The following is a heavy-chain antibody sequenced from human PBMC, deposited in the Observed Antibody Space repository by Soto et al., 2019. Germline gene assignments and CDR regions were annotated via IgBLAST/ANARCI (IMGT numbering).Heavy chain of an antibody. Sequence: EVQLLESGGGLVQPGGSLRLSCAASGFTFSSYAMSWVRQAPGKGLEWVSAISGSGGSTYYADSVKGRFTISRDNSKNTLYLQMNSLRAEDTAVYYCAKDPRIDSDYGDYLNYYYYMDVWGKGTTVTVSS. D-gene: IGHD4-17*01. CDR3: AKDPRIDSDYGDYLNYYYYMDV. V-gene: IGHV3-23*01. CDR1: GFTFSSYA. CDR2: ISGSGGST. J-gene: IGHJ6*03.